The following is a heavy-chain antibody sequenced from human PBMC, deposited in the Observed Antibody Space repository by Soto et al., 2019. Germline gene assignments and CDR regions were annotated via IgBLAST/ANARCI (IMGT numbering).Heavy chain of an antibody. V-gene: IGHV3-74*01. Sequence: EVEVVESGGGLVQPGGSLRLSCAASGFTFSNYWMHWVRQVPGRGLVWVSRISHDGSGTSYADSVKGRFTISRDNAKNTVYLQMNSLRAEDTAVYYGGSVFEYWGHGTLVTVSS. J-gene: IGHJ4*01. CDR2: ISHDGSGT. CDR1: GFTFSNYW. CDR3: GSVFEY.